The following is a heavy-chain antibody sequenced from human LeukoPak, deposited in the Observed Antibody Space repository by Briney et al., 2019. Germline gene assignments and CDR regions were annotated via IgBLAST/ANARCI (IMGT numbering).Heavy chain of an antibody. V-gene: IGHV3-7*01. CDR3: ARINSGRYWGDGLHI. J-gene: IGHJ3*02. D-gene: IGHD1-26*01. CDR1: GFTFSSYE. Sequence: EGSLRLSCAASGFTFSSYEMNWVRQAPGKGLEWVANIKEDGSEKYYVDSVKGRFTISRDNAKNSLYLQMNSLRVEDTAIYYCARINSGRYWGDGLHIWGQGTMVTVSS. CDR2: IKEDGSEK.